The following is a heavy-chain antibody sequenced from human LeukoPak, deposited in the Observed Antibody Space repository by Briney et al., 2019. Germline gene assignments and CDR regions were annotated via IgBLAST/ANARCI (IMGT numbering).Heavy chain of an antibody. CDR1: GFIFSSCS. CDR2: ISSGSSSI. D-gene: IGHD3-9*01. J-gene: IGHJ4*02. CDR3: ARGRATGRSGGDY. V-gene: IGHV3-48*02. Sequence: GGSLRLSCAASGFIFSSCSMNWVRQAPGKGLEWVSYISSGSSSIYYADSVKGRFTISRDNAENSLYLQMNSLRDEDTAVYYCARGRATGRSGGDYWGQGTLVTVPS.